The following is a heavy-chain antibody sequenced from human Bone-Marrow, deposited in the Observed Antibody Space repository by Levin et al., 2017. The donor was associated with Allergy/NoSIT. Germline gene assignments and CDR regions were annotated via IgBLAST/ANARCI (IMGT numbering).Heavy chain of an antibody. Sequence: SETLSLTCDVSGGSISSGGSSWNWIRQPPGKGLEWLGYISHSGSTYYNPSLKSRVTMSADRSKNQFSLNLSSVTAADTAVYYCAREITAAAGTLAGLYGMDVWGQGTTVTVSS. V-gene: IGHV4-30-2*01. D-gene: IGHD6-13*01. CDR3: AREITAAAGTLAGLYGMDV. CDR1: GGSISSGGSS. CDR2: ISHSGST. J-gene: IGHJ6*02.